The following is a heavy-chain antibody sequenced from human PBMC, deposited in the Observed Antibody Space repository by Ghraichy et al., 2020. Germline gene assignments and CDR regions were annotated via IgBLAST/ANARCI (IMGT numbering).Heavy chain of an antibody. V-gene: IGHV3-23*01. CDR3: AKVDLITMIVVVIKHGAFDY. CDR1: GFTFSSYA. J-gene: IGHJ4*02. Sequence: LSLTCAASGFTFSSYAMSWVRQAPGKGLEWVSAISGSGGSTYYADSVKGRFTISRDNSKNTLYLQMNSLRAEDTAVYYCAKVDLITMIVVVIKHGAFDYWGQGTLVTVSS. CDR2: ISGSGGST. D-gene: IGHD3-22*01.